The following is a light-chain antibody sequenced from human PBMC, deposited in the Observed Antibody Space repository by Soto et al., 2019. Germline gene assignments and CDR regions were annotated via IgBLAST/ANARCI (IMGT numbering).Light chain of an antibody. CDR2: QVT. V-gene: IGLV2-14*01. CDR3: SSYTDSSNYV. Sequence: QSVLTQPASVSGSPGQSITISCTGTSIDLAIYNYVSWYQQQPGKAPKLMIYQVTNRPSGVSNRFSGSRSGNTASLTISGLQAEGEADYYCSSYTDSSNYVFGTGTKVTVL. CDR1: SIDLAIYNY. J-gene: IGLJ1*01.